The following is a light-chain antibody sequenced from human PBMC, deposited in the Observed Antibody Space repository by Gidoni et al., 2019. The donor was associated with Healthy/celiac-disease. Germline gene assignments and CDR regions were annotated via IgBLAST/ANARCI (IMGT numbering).Light chain of an antibody. Sequence: IVLTQSPGTLSLSPGERATLSCRASQSVSSSYLAWYQQKPGQAPRLLIYGASSRATGIPDRFSGSGSGTDFTLTISRLEPDDFAVYYCQQYGSSYTFGQXTKLEIK. V-gene: IGKV3-20*01. CDR1: QSVSSSY. CDR2: GAS. CDR3: QQYGSSYT. J-gene: IGKJ2*01.